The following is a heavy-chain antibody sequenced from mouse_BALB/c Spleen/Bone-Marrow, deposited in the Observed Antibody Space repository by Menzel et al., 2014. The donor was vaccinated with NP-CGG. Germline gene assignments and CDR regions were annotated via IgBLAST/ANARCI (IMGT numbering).Heavy chain of an antibody. CDR2: ISYSGST. J-gene: IGHJ3*01. V-gene: IGHV3-2*02. CDR3: ARATSYDCDVWFAY. Sequence: EVQLVESGPGLVKPSQSLSLTCIVTGYSITRDYAWNWIRQFPGNKLEWMGYISYSGSTTYNPSLESRISITRDTSKNQFVPLLYSVAPENTLTYYSARATSYDCDVWFAYWGQGTLVTVSA. CDR1: GYSITRDYA. D-gene: IGHD2-4*01.